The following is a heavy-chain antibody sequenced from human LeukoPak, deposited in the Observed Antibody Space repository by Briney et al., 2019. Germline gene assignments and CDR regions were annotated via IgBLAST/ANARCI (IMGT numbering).Heavy chain of an antibody. CDR1: GYTFTSYY. CDR2: INPSGGST. D-gene: IGHD5-12*01. CDR3: ARLVTIKYGMDV. J-gene: IGHJ6*02. V-gene: IGHV1-46*01. Sequence: ASVTVSCKASGYTFTSYYVHWVRQAPGQGLEWMGIINPSGGSTSYAQKFQGRVTMTRDTSTSTVYMELSSLRSEDTAVYYCARLVTIKYGMDVWGQGTTVTVSS.